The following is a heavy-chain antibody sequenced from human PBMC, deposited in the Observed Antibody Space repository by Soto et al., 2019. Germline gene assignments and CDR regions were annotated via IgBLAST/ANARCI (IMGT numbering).Heavy chain of an antibody. J-gene: IGHJ4*02. V-gene: IGHV2-5*01. CDR3: AHRGGAAVGLYYFGY. Sequence: SGPTLVNPTQTLTLTCTFSGFSLSTTGVGVSWIRQPPGKALEWLALIYWRDDKRYSPSLKSRLTITKDTSKNQVVLTMTNMDPVDTATYYCAHRGGAAVGLYYFGYWGQEGMVAVSS. CDR1: GFSLSTTGVG. CDR2: IYWRDDK. D-gene: IGHD6-13*01.